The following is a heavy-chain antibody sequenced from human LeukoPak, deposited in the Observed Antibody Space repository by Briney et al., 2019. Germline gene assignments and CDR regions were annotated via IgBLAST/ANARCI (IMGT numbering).Heavy chain of an antibody. CDR3: AKGSATAGRTVDY. V-gene: IGHV3-23*01. CDR2: ISGGGGST. J-gene: IGHJ4*02. CDR1: GFTFSSYA. D-gene: IGHD6-13*01. Sequence: PGGSLRLSCAASGFTFSSYAISWVRQAPGKGLEWVSTISGGGGSTYYADSVKGRFTISSDNSKTTVYLQMNSLRVEDTAVYYCAKGSATAGRTVDYWGQGTLVTVSS.